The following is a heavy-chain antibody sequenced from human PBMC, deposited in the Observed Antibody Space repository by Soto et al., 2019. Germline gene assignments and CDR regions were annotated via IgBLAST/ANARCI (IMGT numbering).Heavy chain of an antibody. D-gene: IGHD6-6*01. Sequence: QITLKESGPTPVKPTQTLTLTCTFSGFSLTTSGVGVGWIRQPPGKAPECLALIYWDDDERYSPSLQSRLTITKDTSINRVVLRMTNMGPVDTATYYCARSVEALPVRGALDFWGQGTLVTVSS. CDR2: IYWDDDE. V-gene: IGHV2-5*02. CDR1: GFSLTTSGVG. J-gene: IGHJ4*02. CDR3: ARSVEALPVRGALDF.